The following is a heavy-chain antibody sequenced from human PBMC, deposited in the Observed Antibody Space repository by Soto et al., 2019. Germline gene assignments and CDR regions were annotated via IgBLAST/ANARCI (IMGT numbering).Heavy chain of an antibody. CDR1: GYTFTSYG. J-gene: IGHJ4*02. Sequence: ASVKVSCKASGYTFTSYGISWVRQAPGQGLEWMGWISAYNGNTNYAQKLQGRVAMTTDTSTSTAYMELRSLRSDDTAVYYCASDPSAGDFDYWGQGTLVTVSS. CDR2: ISAYNGNT. D-gene: IGHD4-17*01. V-gene: IGHV1-18*01. CDR3: ASDPSAGDFDY.